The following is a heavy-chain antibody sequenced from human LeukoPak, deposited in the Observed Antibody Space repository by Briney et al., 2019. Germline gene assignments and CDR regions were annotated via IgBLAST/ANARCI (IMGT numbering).Heavy chain of an antibody. J-gene: IGHJ4*02. CDR1: GFTVRSHS. CDR3: ARDLGY. CDR2: IYSGGST. V-gene: IGHV3-53*01. Sequence: GESLRLSCAASGFTVRSHSMSWVRQAPGKGLEWVSVIYSGGSTYYADSVKGRFTISRDNSNNTLYLQMNSLRAEDTAVYYCARDLGYWGQGTLVTVSS. D-gene: IGHD7-27*01.